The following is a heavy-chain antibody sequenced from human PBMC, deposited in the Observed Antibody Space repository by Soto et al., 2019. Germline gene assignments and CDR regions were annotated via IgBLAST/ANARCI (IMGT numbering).Heavy chain of an antibody. CDR2: IRPDNGDT. V-gene: IGHV1-18*01. J-gene: IGHJ4*02. CDR3: VRDLDGSGSYYTDY. D-gene: IGHD3-10*01. CDR1: GYMFISYG. Sequence: ASVKVSCKASGYMFISYGINWVRQAPGQGLEWMGWIRPDNGDTKYAQNLQGRVTMTTDTSTSTAYMEMRSLRSDDTAVYYCVRDLDGSGSYYTDYWGPGTLVTVSS.